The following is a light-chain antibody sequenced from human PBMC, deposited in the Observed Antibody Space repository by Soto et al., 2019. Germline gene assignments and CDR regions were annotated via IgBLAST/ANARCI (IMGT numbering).Light chain of an antibody. J-gene: IGKJ4*01. V-gene: IGKV3-20*01. CDR3: QQYAASPLT. CDR1: QSVGKNY. CDR2: DAS. Sequence: EIVLTQSPGTLSLSPGERATLSCRASQSVGKNYLGWFQQKLGQAPRLFIYDASNRATGIPDRFSGSGSGTDFTLTISRLEPEDFAVYFCQQYAASPLTFGGGTKVEIK.